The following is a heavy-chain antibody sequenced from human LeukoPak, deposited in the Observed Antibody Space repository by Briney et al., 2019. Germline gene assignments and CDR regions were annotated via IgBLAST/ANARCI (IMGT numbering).Heavy chain of an antibody. Sequence: PGGSLRVSCAASGFTFTTYWMTWVRQTPGRGLEWLANIKQDGSVKYYVDSVKGRFTISRDNAKNSLYLQMISLRAEDTGVYYCATGSGWHDHWGQGTLVTVSS. D-gene: IGHD6-19*01. V-gene: IGHV3-7*01. J-gene: IGHJ5*02. CDR2: IKQDGSVK. CDR1: GFTFTTYW. CDR3: ATGSGWHDH.